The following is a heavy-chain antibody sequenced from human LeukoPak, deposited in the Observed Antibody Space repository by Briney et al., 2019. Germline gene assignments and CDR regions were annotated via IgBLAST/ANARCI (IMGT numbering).Heavy chain of an antibody. Sequence: GGSLRLSCAASGFTFSNYWLHWVRQAPGKGLVWVSRIDANAKTTSYADSVKGRFTISTDNAKKTLYLQMNSLRAEDTALYYCAKQQLVGIDYWGQGTLVTVSS. CDR2: IDANAKTT. V-gene: IGHV3-74*01. D-gene: IGHD6-13*01. J-gene: IGHJ4*02. CDR1: GFTFSNYW. CDR3: AKQQLVGIDY.